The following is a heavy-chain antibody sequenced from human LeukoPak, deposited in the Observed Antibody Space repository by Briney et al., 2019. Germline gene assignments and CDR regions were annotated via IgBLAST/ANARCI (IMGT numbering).Heavy chain of an antibody. Sequence: GGSLRLSCAASGFTFSSYSMNWVRLAPGKGLEWVSSITSSSSYIYYADSVKGRFTISRDNAKNSLYLQMNSLRAENTAVCYCARDPSSGWYGYAFDVWGQGTMVTV. J-gene: IGHJ3*01. CDR2: ITSSSSYI. V-gene: IGHV3-21*01. CDR3: ARDPSSGWYGYAFDV. CDR1: GFTFSSYS. D-gene: IGHD6-19*01.